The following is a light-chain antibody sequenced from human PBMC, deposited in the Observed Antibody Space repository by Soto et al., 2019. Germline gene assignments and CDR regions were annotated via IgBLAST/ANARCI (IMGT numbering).Light chain of an antibody. CDR2: GAS. J-gene: IGKJ2*01. Sequence: EIVLTQSPGTLSLSPGERATLSCRASQSVSSSYLAWYQQKPGQAPRLLIYGASSRATGIPDRFSGSGSGIYFTLTISRLEPEDFAVYYCQQYGSSLYTFGQGTKLEIK. CDR3: QQYGSSLYT. V-gene: IGKV3-20*01. CDR1: QSVSSSY.